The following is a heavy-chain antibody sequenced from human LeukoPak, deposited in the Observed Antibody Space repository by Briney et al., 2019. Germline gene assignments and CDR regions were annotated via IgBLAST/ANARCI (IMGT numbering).Heavy chain of an antibody. CDR3: VRDLGGRSGH. CDR2: INSDGSWT. CDR1: GNYW. D-gene: IGHD1-26*01. Sequence: GGSLRLSCAASGNYWMHWVRQAPGKGLVWVSHINSDGSWTNYADSVKGRSTIFRDNAKNTLYLQMNSLRAEDTAVYYCVRDLGGRSGHWGQGTLVTVSS. V-gene: IGHV3-74*01. J-gene: IGHJ4*02.